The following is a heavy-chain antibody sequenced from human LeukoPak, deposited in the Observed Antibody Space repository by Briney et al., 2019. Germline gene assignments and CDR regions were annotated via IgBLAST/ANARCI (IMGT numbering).Heavy chain of an antibody. V-gene: IGHV1-8*01. J-gene: IGHJ4*02. CDR3: ARAGYCSSTSCYEYSSSSH. CDR2: MNPNSGNT. D-gene: IGHD2-2*01. Sequence: ASVKVSCKASGYTFTSYDINWVRQATGQGLEWMGWMNPNSGNTGYAQKFQGRVTVTRNTSISTAYMELSSLRSEDTAVYYCARAGYCSSTSCYEYSSSSHWGQGTLVTVSS. CDR1: GYTFTSYD.